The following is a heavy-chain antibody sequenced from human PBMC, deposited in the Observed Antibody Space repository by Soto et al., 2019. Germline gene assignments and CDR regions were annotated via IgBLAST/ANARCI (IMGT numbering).Heavy chain of an antibody. CDR2: ISYDGSNK. CDR1: GFTFSSYA. CDR3: ARAPRIAAAGFDY. D-gene: IGHD6-13*01. J-gene: IGHJ4*02. V-gene: IGHV3-30-3*01. Sequence: GGSLRLSCAASGFTFSSYAMHWVRQAPGKGLEWVAVISYDGSNKYYADSVKGRFTISRDNSKNTLYLQMNSLRAEDTAVYYCARAPRIAAAGFDYWGQGTQVTVSS.